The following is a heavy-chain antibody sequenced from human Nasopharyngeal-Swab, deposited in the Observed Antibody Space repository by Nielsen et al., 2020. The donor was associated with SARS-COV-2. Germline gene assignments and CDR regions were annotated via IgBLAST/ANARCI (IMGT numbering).Heavy chain of an antibody. CDR2: IKQDGSEK. Sequence: VRQAPGKGLEWVANIKQDGSEKYYVDSVKGRFTISRDNAKNSLYLQMNSLRAEDTAVYYCARDLRHYDFWSGYYTGIYFQHWGQGTLVTVPS. CDR3: ARDLRHYDFWSGYYTGIYFQH. D-gene: IGHD3-3*01. J-gene: IGHJ1*01. V-gene: IGHV3-7*03.